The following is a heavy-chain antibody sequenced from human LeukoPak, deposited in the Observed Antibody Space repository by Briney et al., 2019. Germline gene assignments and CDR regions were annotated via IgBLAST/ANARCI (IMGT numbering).Heavy chain of an antibody. Sequence: SETLSLTCTVSGGSIRSSYYYWGWIRQPPGKGLEWIGSIYDSGSTYYNPSLKSRVTISVDTSKNQFSLKLSSVTAADTAVYYCARERAHLRFLGRLYFDYWGQGTLVTVSS. CDR2: IYDSGST. J-gene: IGHJ4*02. D-gene: IGHD3-3*01. CDR1: GGSIRSSYYY. CDR3: ARERAHLRFLGRLYFDY. V-gene: IGHV4-39*07.